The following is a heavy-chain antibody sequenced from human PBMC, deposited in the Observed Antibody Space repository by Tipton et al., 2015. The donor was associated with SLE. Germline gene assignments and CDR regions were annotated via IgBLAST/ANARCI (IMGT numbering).Heavy chain of an antibody. Sequence: TLSLTCAVYGGSFIGYYCSWIRQPPGKGLEWIGEINHSGSTNYNPSLKSRVTISVDKSKNQFSLKLSSVTAADTAVYYCAREQGAVAGTDYWGQGTLVTVSS. D-gene: IGHD6-19*01. CDR1: GGSFIGYY. CDR2: INHSGST. J-gene: IGHJ4*02. CDR3: AREQGAVAGTDY. V-gene: IGHV4-34*01.